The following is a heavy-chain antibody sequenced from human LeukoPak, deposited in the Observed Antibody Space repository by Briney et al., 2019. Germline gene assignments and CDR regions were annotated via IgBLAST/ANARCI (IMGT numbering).Heavy chain of an antibody. CDR1: GYTFTSYD. Sequence: ASVKVSCKASGYTFTSYDINWVRQATGQGLEWMGWMNPNSGNTGYAQKFQGRVTMTRNTSISTAYTELSSLRSEDTAVYYCARASFYDFWSGYYRTEFDPWGQGTLVTVSS. CDR2: MNPNSGNT. V-gene: IGHV1-8*01. D-gene: IGHD3-3*01. J-gene: IGHJ5*02. CDR3: ARASFYDFWSGYYRTEFDP.